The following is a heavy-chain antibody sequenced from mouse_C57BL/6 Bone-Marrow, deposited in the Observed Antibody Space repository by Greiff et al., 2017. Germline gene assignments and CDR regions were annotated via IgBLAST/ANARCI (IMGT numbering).Heavy chain of an antibody. V-gene: IGHV5-6*01. Sequence: EVKLMESGGDLVKPGGSLKLSCAASGFTFSSYGMSWVRQTPDKRLEWVATISSGGSYTYYPDSVKGRFTISRDNAKNTLYRQMSSLKSEDTAMYYGARFRGGSYVDYWGQGTTLTVSS. CDR1: GFTFSSYG. CDR2: ISSGGSYT. J-gene: IGHJ2*01. CDR3: ARFRGGSYVDY.